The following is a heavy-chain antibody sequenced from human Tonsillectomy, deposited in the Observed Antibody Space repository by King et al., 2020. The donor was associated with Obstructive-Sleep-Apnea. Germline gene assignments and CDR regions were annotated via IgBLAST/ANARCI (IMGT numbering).Heavy chain of an antibody. D-gene: IGHD2-15*01. CDR3: TTGGGTCAD. V-gene: IGHV3-15*01. Sequence: VQLVESGGGLVKPGGSLTLSCAASGFTFSNAWMSWVRQAPGKGLEWVGRIKTKIEGGTTDYAAPGKGRLTISRDDSKNTLYLQMNSLKTEDTAVYYCTTGGGTCADWGQGTLVTVSS. CDR1: GFTFSNAW. J-gene: IGHJ4*02. CDR2: IKTKIEGGTT.